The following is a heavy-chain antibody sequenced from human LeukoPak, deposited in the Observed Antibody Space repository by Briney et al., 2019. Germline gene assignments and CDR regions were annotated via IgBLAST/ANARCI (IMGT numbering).Heavy chain of an antibody. D-gene: IGHD3-10*01. CDR2: ISGSGGST. CDR1: GFTFSSYW. V-gene: IGHV3-23*01. CDR3: ASGEGLHNWFDP. Sequence: GGSLRLSCAASGFTFSSYWMHWVRQAPGKGLEWVSAISGSGGSTYYADSVKGRFTISRDNSKNTLYLQMNSLRAEDTAVYYCASGEGLHNWFDPWGQGTLVTVSS. J-gene: IGHJ5*02.